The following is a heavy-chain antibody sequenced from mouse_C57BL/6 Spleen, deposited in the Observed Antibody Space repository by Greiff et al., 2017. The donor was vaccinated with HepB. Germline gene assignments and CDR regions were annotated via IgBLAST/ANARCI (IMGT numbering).Heavy chain of an antibody. D-gene: IGHD4-1*01. J-gene: IGHJ4*01. CDR2: ISNLAYSI. Sequence: EVKLMESGGGLVQPGGSLKLSCAASGFTFSDYGMAWVRQAPRKGPEWVAFISNLAYSIYYADTVTGRFTISRENAKNTLYLEMSSLRSEDTAMYYCARQGRNWAMDYWGQGTSVTVSS. V-gene: IGHV5-15*01. CDR3: ARQGRNWAMDY. CDR1: GFTFSDYG.